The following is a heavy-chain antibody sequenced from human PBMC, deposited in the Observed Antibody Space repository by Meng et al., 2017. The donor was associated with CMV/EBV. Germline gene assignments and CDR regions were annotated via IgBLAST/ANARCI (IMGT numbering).Heavy chain of an antibody. Sequence: QIPLKESCPPLVKPTPPLTLTCTFSGFSLSTSGVGVGWIRQPPGKALEWLALIYWDDDKRYSPSLKSRLTITKDTSKNQVVLTMTYMDPVDTATYYCAHHADIAAAGSYYYWGQGTLVTVSS. CDR1: GFSLSTSGVG. CDR3: AHHADIAAAGSYYY. D-gene: IGHD6-13*01. CDR2: IYWDDDK. J-gene: IGHJ4*02. V-gene: IGHV2-5*02.